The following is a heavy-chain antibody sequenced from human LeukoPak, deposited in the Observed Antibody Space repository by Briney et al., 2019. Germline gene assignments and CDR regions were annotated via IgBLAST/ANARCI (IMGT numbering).Heavy chain of an antibody. CDR1: GGTFNSYA. J-gene: IGHJ4*02. V-gene: IGHV1-69*06. CDR2: IIPMSDTA. D-gene: IGHD5-12*01. CDR3: ARGIEAGYDY. Sequence: GASVKVSCKASGGTFNSYAISWVRQAPGQGLEWMGGIIPMSDTANYPQKFRGRLTITADIPTSTVYMELSSLGSEDTAVYFCARGIEAGYDYWGQGTLVTVSS.